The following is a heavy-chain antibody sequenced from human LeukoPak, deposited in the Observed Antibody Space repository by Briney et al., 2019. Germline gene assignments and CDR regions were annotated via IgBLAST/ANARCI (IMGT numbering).Heavy chain of an antibody. D-gene: IGHD3-10*01. J-gene: IGHJ4*02. CDR3: ARHTLYGSGSYYVYYFDY. CDR2: ISAYNGNT. V-gene: IGHV1-18*01. CDR1: GYTFTSYG. Sequence: VKVSCKASGYTFTSYGISWVRQAPGQGLEWMGWISAYNGNTNYAQKLQGRVTMTTDTSTSAAYMELRSLRSDDTAVYYCARHTLYGSGSYYVYYFDYWGQGTLVTVSS.